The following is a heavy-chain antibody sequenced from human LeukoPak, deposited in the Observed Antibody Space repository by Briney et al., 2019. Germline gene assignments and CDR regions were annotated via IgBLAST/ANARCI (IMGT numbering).Heavy chain of an antibody. Sequence: ASVKVSPKASGYTFTTYGISWVRQAPGQGLEWMGWIDASNGNTNYAQKVQGRVTITTDTSTTTAYMELRSLRFDDTAVYYCARDYNYVPDFCGQGTLVTVSS. D-gene: IGHD1-20*01. CDR1: GYTFTTYG. CDR2: IDASNGNT. J-gene: IGHJ4*02. CDR3: ARDYNYVPDF. V-gene: IGHV1-18*01.